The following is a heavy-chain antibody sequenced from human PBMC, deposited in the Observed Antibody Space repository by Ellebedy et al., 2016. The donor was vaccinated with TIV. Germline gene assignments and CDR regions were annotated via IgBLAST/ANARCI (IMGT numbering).Heavy chain of an antibody. Sequence: AASVKVSCKASGGTFSSYAISWARQAPGQGLEWMGRIIPILGIANYAQKFQGRVTITADKSTSTAYMELSSLRSEDTAVYYCARAFLDQQLVRIDYFDYWGQGTLVTVSS. V-gene: IGHV1-69*04. D-gene: IGHD6-13*01. CDR1: GGTFSSYA. CDR3: ARAFLDQQLVRIDYFDY. J-gene: IGHJ4*02. CDR2: IIPILGIA.